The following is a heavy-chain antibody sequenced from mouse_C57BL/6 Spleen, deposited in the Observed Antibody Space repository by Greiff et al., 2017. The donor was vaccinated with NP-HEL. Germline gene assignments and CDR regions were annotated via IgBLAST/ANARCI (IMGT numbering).Heavy chain of an antibody. J-gene: IGHJ3*01. CDR2: IYPGDGDT. D-gene: IGHD1-1*01. CDR1: GYAFSSSW. CDR3: ASEGHYYGSSSWFAY. Sequence: QVQLQQSGPELVKPGASVKISCKASGYAFSSSWMNWVKQRPGKGLEWIGRIYPGDGDTNYNGKFKGKATLTADKSSSTAYMQLSSLTSEDSAVYFCASEGHYYGSSSWFAYWGQGTLVTVSA. V-gene: IGHV1-82*01.